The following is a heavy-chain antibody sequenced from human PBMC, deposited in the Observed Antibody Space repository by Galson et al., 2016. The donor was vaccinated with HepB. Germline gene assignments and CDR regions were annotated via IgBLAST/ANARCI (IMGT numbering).Heavy chain of an antibody. V-gene: IGHV1-24*01. CDR1: GFTLTELS. J-gene: IGHJ4*02. Sequence: SCKVSGFTLTELSIHWMRQAPGKGLEWVGDLDPEEGKKVYSQKFQGRVIMTEDTSTDTAYMELSSLRSEDTAVYYCVTDPVVVGGGYWGQGTLVIVSS. CDR2: LDPEEGKK. D-gene: IGHD2-21*01. CDR3: VTDPVVVGGGY.